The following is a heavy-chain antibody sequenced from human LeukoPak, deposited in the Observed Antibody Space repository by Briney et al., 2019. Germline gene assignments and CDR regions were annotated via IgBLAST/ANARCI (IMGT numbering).Heavy chain of an antibody. V-gene: IGHV3-15*01. CDR3: TTGGLALDN. J-gene: IGHJ4*02. D-gene: IGHD2-2*03. CDR1: GFSFSNAC. CDR2: IKSKTDGGTT. Sequence: GGSLRLSCAAPGFSFSNACVSWVRQAPGKGLEWVGRIKSKTDGGTTDYAAPVKGRFTISRDDSKDTLYLQMNTLKTEDTAVYYCTTGGLALDNWGQGTLVTVSS.